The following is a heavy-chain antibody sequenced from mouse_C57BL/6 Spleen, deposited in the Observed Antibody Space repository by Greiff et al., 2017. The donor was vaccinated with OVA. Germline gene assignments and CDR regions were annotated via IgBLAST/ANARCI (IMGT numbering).Heavy chain of an antibody. CDR1: GYSITSGYY. J-gene: IGHJ2*01. D-gene: IGHD2-3*01. CDR2: ISYDGSN. Sequence: EVQLQQSGPGLVKPSQSLSLTCSVTGYSITSGYYWNWIRQFPGNKLEWMGYISYDGSNNYNPSLKNRISITRDTSKNQFFLKLNSVTTEDTATYYCARDGIYDGSFDYWGQGTTLTVSS. V-gene: IGHV3-6*01. CDR3: ARDGIYDGSFDY.